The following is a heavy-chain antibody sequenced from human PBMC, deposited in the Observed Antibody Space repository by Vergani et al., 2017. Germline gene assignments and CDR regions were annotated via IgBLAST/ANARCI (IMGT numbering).Heavy chain of an antibody. Sequence: EVQLLESGGGLVQPGGSLRLSCAASGFTFSSYAMSWVRQAPGKGLEWVSAISGSGGSTYYADSVKGRFTISRDNAKNSLYLQMNSLRAEDTAVYYCARDRWVVTPSIITIDYWGQGTLVTVSS. J-gene: IGHJ4*02. V-gene: IGHV3-23*01. CDR1: GFTFSSYA. CDR3: ARDRWVVTPSIITIDY. D-gene: IGHD4-23*01. CDR2: ISGSGGST.